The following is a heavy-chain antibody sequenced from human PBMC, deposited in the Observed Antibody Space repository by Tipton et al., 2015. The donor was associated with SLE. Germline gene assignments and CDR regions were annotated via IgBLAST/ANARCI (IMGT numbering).Heavy chain of an antibody. CDR2: TYYSGST. V-gene: IGHV4-59*01. D-gene: IGHD2-2*01. J-gene: IGHJ3*02. CDR1: GGSITSYY. Sequence: TLSLTCSVSGGSITSYYWSWIRQPPGKGLEWIGYTYYSGSTNYNPSLKSRVTILVDMSKNQSSLKLSSVTAADTAVYYCARDCSSSSCYPYAFDIWGQGTMVTVSS. CDR3: ARDCSSSSCYPYAFDI.